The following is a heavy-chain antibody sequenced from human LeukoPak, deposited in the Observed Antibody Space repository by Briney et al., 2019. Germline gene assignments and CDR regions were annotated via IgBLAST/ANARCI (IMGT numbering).Heavy chain of an antibody. Sequence: GGSLRLSCAASGFTVSSNYMSWVRQAPGKGLEWVSVIYSGGSTYYADSVKGRFTISRDNSKNTLYLQMNSLRAEDTAVYYCARAGSDRVTMVRGVTLDIWGQGTMVTVSS. CDR1: GFTVSSNY. J-gene: IGHJ3*02. V-gene: IGHV3-66*02. CDR2: IYSGGST. D-gene: IGHD3-10*01. CDR3: ARAGSDRVTMVRGVTLDI.